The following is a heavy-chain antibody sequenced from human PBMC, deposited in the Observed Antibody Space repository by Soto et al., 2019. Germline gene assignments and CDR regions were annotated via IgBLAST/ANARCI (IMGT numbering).Heavy chain of an antibody. V-gene: IGHV3-23*01. J-gene: IGHJ4*02. CDR3: AKDLLGSGSSYYFDY. CDR2: ISVSGGST. Sequence: PGGSRRLSCAASGFTFSSYAMSWVRQAPGKGLEWVSAISVSGGSTYYADSVKGRFTISRDNSKNTLYLQMNSLRAEDTAVYYCAKDLLGSGSSYYFDYWGQGTLVTVSS. CDR1: GFTFSSYA. D-gene: IGHD1-26*01.